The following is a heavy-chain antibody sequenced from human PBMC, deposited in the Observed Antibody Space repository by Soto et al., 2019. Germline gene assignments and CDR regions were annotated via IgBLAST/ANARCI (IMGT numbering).Heavy chain of an antibody. CDR2: ISGSGGST. CDR1: GFTFSSYA. J-gene: IGHJ4*02. V-gene: IGHV3-23*01. D-gene: IGHD5-18*01. CDR3: AKSRFFGYSYGYVDY. Sequence: EVQLLESGGGLVQPGGSLRLSCAASGFTFSSYAMSWVRQAPGKGLEWVSAISGSGGSTYYADSVKGRFTISRDNSKNTLYLQMNRLRAEDTAVYYCAKSRFFGYSYGYVDYWGQGTLVTVSS.